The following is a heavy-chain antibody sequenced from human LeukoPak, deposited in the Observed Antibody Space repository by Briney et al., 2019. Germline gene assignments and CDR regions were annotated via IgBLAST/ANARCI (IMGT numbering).Heavy chain of an antibody. CDR2: ISGNDGRT. V-gene: IGHV3-23*01. J-gene: IGHJ4*02. Sequence: PGGSLRLSCAASGFTFSTYAMSWVRQAPGKGLDWVSAISGNDGRTYYADSVKGRFTISRDNSKNTLYLQINSLRAEDTAVYYCAKAPVTTCRGAYCYPFDYWGQGTLVTVSS. D-gene: IGHD2-21*01. CDR1: GFTFSTYA. CDR3: AKAPVTTCRGAYCYPFDY.